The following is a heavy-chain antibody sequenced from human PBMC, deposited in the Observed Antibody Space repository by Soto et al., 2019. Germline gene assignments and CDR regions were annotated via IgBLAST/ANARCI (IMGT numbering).Heavy chain of an antibody. J-gene: IGHJ6*02. CDR1: GGSISSYD. Sequence: PSETLSLTCTVSGGSISSYDWSWIRQPPGKGLEWIGYIYYSGSTNYNPSLKSRVTISVDTSKNQFSLKLSSVTAADTAVYYCARYRAAPPGAYYYGMDVWGQGTTVTVSS. D-gene: IGHD6-6*01. V-gene: IGHV4-59*01. CDR2: IYYSGST. CDR3: ARYRAAPPGAYYYGMDV.